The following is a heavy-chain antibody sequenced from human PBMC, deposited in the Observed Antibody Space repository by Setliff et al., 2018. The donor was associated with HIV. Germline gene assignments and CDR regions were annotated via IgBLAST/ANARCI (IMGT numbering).Heavy chain of an antibody. D-gene: IGHD3-22*01. Sequence: ASVKVSCKASGYTFSSYDINWVRQATGQGLEWMGWMNPNSGNTGYAQKFQGRVTMTRDTSISTAYMELNNLKFEDTAVYYCARARRDSYDRGRRNRYYIDVWGKGTTVTV. CDR3: ARARRDSYDRGRRNRYYIDV. CDR2: MNPNSGNT. J-gene: IGHJ6*03. CDR1: GYTFSSYD. V-gene: IGHV1-8*02.